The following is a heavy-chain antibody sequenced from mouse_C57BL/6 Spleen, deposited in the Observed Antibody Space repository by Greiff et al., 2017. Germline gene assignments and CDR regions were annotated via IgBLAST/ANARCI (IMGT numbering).Heavy chain of an antibody. V-gene: IGHV1-66*01. Sequence: QVHVKPSGPELVKPGASVKISCKASGYSFTSYYIHWVKQRPGQGLEWIGWIYPGSGNTKYNEKFKGQATLTADTSSSTAYMQLSSLTSEDSAVYYCARYYDYDDYAMDYWGQGTSVTVSS. D-gene: IGHD2-4*01. CDR3: ARYYDYDDYAMDY. J-gene: IGHJ4*01. CDR2: IYPGSGNT. CDR1: GYSFTSYY.